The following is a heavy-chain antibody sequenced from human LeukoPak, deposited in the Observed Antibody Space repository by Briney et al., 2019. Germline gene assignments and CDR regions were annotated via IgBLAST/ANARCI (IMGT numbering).Heavy chain of an antibody. CDR2: TYYGSGWSI. Sequence: SQTLSLTCAISGDSVSSNRATWNWIRQSPSRGLEWLGRTYYGSGWSIEYASSVRSRIIIHSDTSRNQFSLQVTSVTPEDTAVYYCARSNEVGAFDVWGQGIMVIVSS. CDR1: GDSVSSNRAT. V-gene: IGHV6-1*01. J-gene: IGHJ3*01. D-gene: IGHD1-1*01. CDR3: ARSNEVGAFDV.